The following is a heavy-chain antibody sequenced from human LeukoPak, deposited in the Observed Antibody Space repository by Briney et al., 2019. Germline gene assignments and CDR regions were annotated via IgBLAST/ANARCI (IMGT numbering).Heavy chain of an antibody. CDR3: ARVKNYDILTGYYPLDY. CDR1: GYTFTGYY. D-gene: IGHD3-9*01. V-gene: IGHV1-2*02. J-gene: IGHJ4*02. CDR2: INPNSGGT. Sequence: ASVKVSCKASGYTFTGYYMHWVRQAPGQGLEWMGWINPNSGGTNYAQKFQGRVTITADKSTSTAYMELSSLRSEDTAVYYCARVKNYDILTGYYPLDYWGQGTLVTVSS.